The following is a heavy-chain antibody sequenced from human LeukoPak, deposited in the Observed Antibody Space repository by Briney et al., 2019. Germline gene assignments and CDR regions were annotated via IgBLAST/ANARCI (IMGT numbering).Heavy chain of an antibody. Sequence: GGSLRLSCAASGFTFSAYWMSWVRQAPGEGLEWVANIKQDGSETYYVDSVKGRFTISRDNAKNSLYLQMNSLRAEDTAVYYCARSRGAWYMDYWGQGTLVTVSS. CDR1: GFTFSAYW. CDR2: IKQDGSET. CDR3: ARSRGAWYMDY. J-gene: IGHJ4*02. V-gene: IGHV3-7*05. D-gene: IGHD3-22*01.